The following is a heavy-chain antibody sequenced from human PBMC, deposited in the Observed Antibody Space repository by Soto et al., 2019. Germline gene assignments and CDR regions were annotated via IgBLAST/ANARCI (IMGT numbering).Heavy chain of an antibody. J-gene: IGHJ4*02. D-gene: IGHD2-2*01. CDR1: GYSFTSYW. V-gene: IGHV5-51*01. CDR3: AIKSLDTVGVPAATILFDY. Sequence: PGESLKISCKGSGYSFTSYWIGWVRQMPGKGLEWMGIIYPGDSDTRYSPSFQGQVTISADKSISTAYLQRCSLKASDTAMYYCAIKSLDTVGVPAATILFDYSGQGTLLTVSS. CDR2: IYPGDSDT.